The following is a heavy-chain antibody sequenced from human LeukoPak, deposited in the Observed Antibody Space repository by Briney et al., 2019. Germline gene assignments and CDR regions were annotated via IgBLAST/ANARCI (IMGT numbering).Heavy chain of an antibody. CDR3: ARQKAGATGHFDY. Sequence: SETLSLTCTVSGGSISSSTYYWGWIRQPPGKGLEWIGTIYYSGSTYSNPSLKSRVTISVDTSKNQFSLKLSSVTAADTAVYYCARQKAGATGHFDYWGQGTLVTVSS. J-gene: IGHJ4*02. CDR1: GGSISSSTYY. D-gene: IGHD5-12*01. V-gene: IGHV4-39*01. CDR2: IYYSGST.